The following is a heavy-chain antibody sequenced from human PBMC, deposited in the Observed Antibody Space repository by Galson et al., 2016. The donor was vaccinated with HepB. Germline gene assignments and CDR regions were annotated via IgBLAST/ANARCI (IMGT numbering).Heavy chain of an antibody. Sequence: TLSLTCTVSGDSISSGAYYWTWMRQHPTKGLEWIGYIFYSGSTYYSPSLKSRVTISVDTSKNQFYLNLTSVTAADTAVYYCARDGFCSGGSCFAGGFDYWGQGTLVTVSS. V-gene: IGHV4-31*03. CDR2: IFYSGST. CDR1: GDSISSGAYY. D-gene: IGHD2-15*01. J-gene: IGHJ4*02. CDR3: ARDGFCSGGSCFAGGFDY.